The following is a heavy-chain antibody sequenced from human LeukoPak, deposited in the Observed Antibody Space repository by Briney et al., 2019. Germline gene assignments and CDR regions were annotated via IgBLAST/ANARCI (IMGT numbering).Heavy chain of an antibody. D-gene: IGHD1-26*01. CDR1: GFTFSSYG. J-gene: IGHJ4*02. V-gene: IGHV3-30*02. CDR2: IRYDGSNK. CDR3: AKGPYSGSYSSGY. Sequence: GGSLRLSCAASGFTFSSYGMHWVRQAPGKGLEWVAFIRYDGSNKYYADSVKGRFTISRDNSKNTLYLQMNSLRAEDTAVYYCAKGPYSGSYSSGYWGQGTLVTVSS.